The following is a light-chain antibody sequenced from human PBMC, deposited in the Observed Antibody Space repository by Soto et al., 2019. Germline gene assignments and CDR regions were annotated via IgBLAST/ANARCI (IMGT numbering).Light chain of an antibody. CDR2: GGS. Sequence: EIVLTQSPGTLSLSPGERATLSCRASQSVTNNYLAWYQQKPGQAPRLLIYGGSTRATGTPDRFSGSGSGTDFPLTISRLEPEDVAVYYCQQFGSSITFGRGTRLEIK. CDR3: QQFGSSIT. J-gene: IGKJ5*01. CDR1: QSVTNNY. V-gene: IGKV3-20*01.